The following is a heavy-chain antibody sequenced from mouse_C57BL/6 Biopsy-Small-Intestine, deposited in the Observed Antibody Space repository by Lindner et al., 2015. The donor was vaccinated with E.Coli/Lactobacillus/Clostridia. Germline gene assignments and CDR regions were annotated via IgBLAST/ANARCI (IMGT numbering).Heavy chain of an antibody. Sequence: VQLQESGGDLVKPGGSLKLSCAASGFTFSTYGMSWVRQTPDKRLEWVATISSGGSYTYYPDSVKGRFTISRDNAKNTLYLQMGSLKSEDTAMYYCVRQGYYDAMDYWGPGTSVTVSS. CDR1: GFTFSTYG. CDR2: ISSGGSYT. D-gene: IGHD2-2*01. J-gene: IGHJ4*01. CDR3: VRQGYYDAMDY. V-gene: IGHV5-6*01.